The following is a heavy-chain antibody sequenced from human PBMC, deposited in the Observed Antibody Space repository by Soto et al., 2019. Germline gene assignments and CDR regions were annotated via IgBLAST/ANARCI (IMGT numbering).Heavy chain of an antibody. CDR3: AKGIAVALYNWFDP. CDR1: GFTCSSYA. D-gene: IGHD6-19*01. CDR2: ISGSGVST. J-gene: IGHJ5*02. Sequence: GPLRPAGAASGFTCSSYAMSWVRQAPGKGLEWVSAISGSGVSTYYADSVKGRFTISRDNSKNTLYLQMNSLRAEDTAVYYCAKGIAVALYNWFDPWGQGTLVTVSS. V-gene: IGHV3-23*01.